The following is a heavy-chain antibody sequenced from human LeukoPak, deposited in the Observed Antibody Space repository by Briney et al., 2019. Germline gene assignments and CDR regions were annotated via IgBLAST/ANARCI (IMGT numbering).Heavy chain of an antibody. V-gene: IGHV4-34*01. CDR2: INHTGST. D-gene: IGHD1-7*01. CDR1: GGSFSGYY. CDR3: ARAIYKSTGTYVY. J-gene: IGHJ1*01. Sequence: SETLSLTCAVYGGSFSGYYWSWIRQPPGKGLEWIGEINHTGSTNHNPSLKSRVTISVDTSKNQFSLKLSSVTAADTAVYYCARAIYKSTGTYVYWGQGTLVTLSS.